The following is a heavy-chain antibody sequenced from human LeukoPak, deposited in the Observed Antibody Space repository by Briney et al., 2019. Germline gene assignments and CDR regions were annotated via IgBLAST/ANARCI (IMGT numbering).Heavy chain of an antibody. V-gene: IGHV4-31*03. Sequence: SETLSLTCTVSGGSISSGGYYWSWIRQHPGKGLEWIGYIYYSGSTYYNPSLKSRVTISVDTSKNQFSLKLSSVTAADTAVYYYASYYYDSSGYYYIFDYWGQGTLVTVSS. J-gene: IGHJ4*02. CDR2: IYYSGST. CDR1: GGSISSGGYY. D-gene: IGHD3-22*01. CDR3: ASYYYDSSGYYYIFDY.